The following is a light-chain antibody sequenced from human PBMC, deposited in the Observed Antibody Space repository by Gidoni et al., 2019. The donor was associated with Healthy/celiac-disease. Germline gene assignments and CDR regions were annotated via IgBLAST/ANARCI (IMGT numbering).Light chain of an antibody. V-gene: IGLV2-23*02. CDR1: SRYVGSYNL. CDR3: CSYAGSSTSYV. Sequence: QSALTQPASVSGSPGQSLTISCTGTSRYVGSYNLVSWYPQHPGKAPKLMIYEVSTRPSGVSNRFSGSKSGNTASLTISGLQAEDEADYYCCSYAGSSTSYVFGTGTKVTVL. J-gene: IGLJ1*01. CDR2: EVS.